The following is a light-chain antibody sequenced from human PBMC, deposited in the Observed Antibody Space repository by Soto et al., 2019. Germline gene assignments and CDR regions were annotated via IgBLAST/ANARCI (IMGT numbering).Light chain of an antibody. J-gene: IGLJ1*01. CDR3: SSYTTSNTRQIV. CDR1: SSDVGGYKY. CDR2: DVS. V-gene: IGLV2-14*01. Sequence: QSALTQPASVSGSPGQSITISCTGTSSDVGGYKYVSWYQQHPGKAPKFMIYDVSNRPSGVSNRFSGSKSGNTASLTIAGLQAEDDADYYCSSYTTSNTRQIVFGTGTKLTVL.